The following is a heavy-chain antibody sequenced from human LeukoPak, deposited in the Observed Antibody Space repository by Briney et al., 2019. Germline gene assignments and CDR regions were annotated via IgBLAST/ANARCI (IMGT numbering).Heavy chain of an antibody. D-gene: IGHD3-10*01. J-gene: IGHJ4*02. CDR1: GFTVTSNY. Sequence: PGGSLRLSCAASGFTVTSNYMSWVRQAPRKGLEWVSVIYSGGDTYYVDSVKGRFTISRDNSKNTLYLQMNSLRAEDTAAYYCAKCSLWFGEFSSFDYWGQGTLVTVSS. CDR3: AKCSLWFGEFSSFDY. CDR2: IYSGGDT. V-gene: IGHV3-53*05.